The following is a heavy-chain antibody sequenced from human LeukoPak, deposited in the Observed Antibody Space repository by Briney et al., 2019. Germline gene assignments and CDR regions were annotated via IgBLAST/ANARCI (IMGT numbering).Heavy chain of an antibody. CDR2: ISYSGSP. CDR3: ARDLGFVVVTAIPNYFDP. V-gene: IGHV4-39*07. D-gene: IGHD2-21*02. CDR1: GGSISSSSYY. J-gene: IGHJ5*02. Sequence: PSETLSLTCTVSGGSISSSSYYWRWIRQPPGKGLEWIGSISYSGSPYYHPSLKTRVTISVDTSKNQFSLKLSSVTAADTAVYYCARDLGFVVVTAIPNYFDPWGQGTLVTVSS.